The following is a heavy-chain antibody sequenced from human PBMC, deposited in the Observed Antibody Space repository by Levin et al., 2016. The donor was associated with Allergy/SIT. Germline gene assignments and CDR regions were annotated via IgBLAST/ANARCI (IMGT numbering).Heavy chain of an antibody. J-gene: IGHJ4*02. CDR3: ARERVFSSSTSTFFDY. CDR1: GGSITNYY. CDR2: IYYSGST. Sequence: SETLSLTCTVSGGSITNYYWSWIRQPPGKGLEWVGYIYYSGSTNYNPSLKSRVTISVDTSKNQFSLKLSSVTAADTAIYYCARERVFSSSTSTFFDYWGQGAVVTVSS. D-gene: IGHD6-13*01. V-gene: IGHV4-59*01.